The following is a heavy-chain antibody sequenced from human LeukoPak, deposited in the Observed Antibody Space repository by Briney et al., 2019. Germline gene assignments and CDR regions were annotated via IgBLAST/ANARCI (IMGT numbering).Heavy chain of an antibody. J-gene: IGHJ4*02. D-gene: IGHD4-17*01. CDR2: IYYSGST. Sequence: SETLSLTCTVSGGSISSSSYYWGWIRQPPGKGLEWIGSIYYSGSTYYNPSLKSRVTISVDTSKNQFSLKLSSVTAADTAVYYCARGPRTTVTTWLDYWGQGTLVTVSS. CDR3: ARGPRTTVTTWLDY. CDR1: GGSISSSSYY. V-gene: IGHV4-39*01.